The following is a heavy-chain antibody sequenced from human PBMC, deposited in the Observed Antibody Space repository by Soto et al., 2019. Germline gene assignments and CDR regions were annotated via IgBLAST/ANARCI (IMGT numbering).Heavy chain of an antibody. CDR3: ARTSLVVAAATREDY. D-gene: IGHD2-15*01. V-gene: IGHV3-74*01. Sequence: EVQLVESGGALVQPGGSLRLSCAASGFTFSSYWMHWVRQAPGKGLVWVSRINSDGSSTSYADSVKGRFTISRDNAKNTLKLQMNSLRAEDTAVYYCARTSLVVAAATREDYWGQGTLVTVSS. J-gene: IGHJ4*02. CDR1: GFTFSSYW. CDR2: INSDGSST.